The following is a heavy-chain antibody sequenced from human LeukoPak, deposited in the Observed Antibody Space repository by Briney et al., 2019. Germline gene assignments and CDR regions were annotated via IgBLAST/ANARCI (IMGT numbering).Heavy chain of an antibody. J-gene: IGHJ6*02. CDR2: ISASGGST. Sequence: PGGSLRLSCAASGFTFSSSAMSWVRQVPGKGLEWVSGISASGGSTNYADSVRGRFTISRDNAKNSLYLQMNSLRAEDTAVYYCARDSRPDYFDWFNYGMDVWGQGTTVTVSS. V-gene: IGHV3-23*01. CDR3: ARDSRPDYFDWFNYGMDV. D-gene: IGHD3-9*01. CDR1: GFTFSSSA.